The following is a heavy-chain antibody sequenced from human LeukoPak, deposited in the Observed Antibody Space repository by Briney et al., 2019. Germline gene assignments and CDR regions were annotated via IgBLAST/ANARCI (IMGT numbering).Heavy chain of an antibody. D-gene: IGHD2-21*02. Sequence: ASVKVSCKASEYTFTGYFMHWVRQAPGQGLEWMGWINPNIGDASYAQKFQGRVTMTRDRSINTAYMELSRLTSDDTAVYYCARMDLDGGDSIGFDSWGQGTLVTVSS. CDR3: ARMDLDGGDSIGFDS. J-gene: IGHJ5*01. CDR1: EYTFTGYF. CDR2: INPNIGDA. V-gene: IGHV1-2*02.